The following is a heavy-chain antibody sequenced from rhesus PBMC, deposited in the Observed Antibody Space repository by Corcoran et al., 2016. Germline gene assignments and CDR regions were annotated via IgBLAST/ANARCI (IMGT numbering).Heavy chain of an antibody. D-gene: IGHD3-3*01. V-gene: IGHV4S10*01. Sequence: QVQLQESGPGVVKPSETLSLTCAVSGGSISDSYRWSWIRQPPGKGLEWIGYIYGSSTSTTYNPSLKVRVPISKDTSKNQFSLKLSSVTAADTAVYYCARALVFGLVIHNGLDSWGQGVVVTVSS. CDR1: GGSISDSYR. CDR3: ARALVFGLVIHNGLDS. CDR2: IYGSSTST. J-gene: IGHJ6*01.